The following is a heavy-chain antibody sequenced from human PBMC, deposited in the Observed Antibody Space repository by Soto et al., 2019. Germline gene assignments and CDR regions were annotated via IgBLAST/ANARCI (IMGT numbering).Heavy chain of an antibody. J-gene: IGHJ4*02. V-gene: IGHV4-34*01. CDR1: GGSFSGYY. CDR2: INYSGST. Sequence: PSETLSLTCAVYGGSFSGYYWSWIRQPPGKGLEWIGDINYSGSTNYNPSLKSRVTISVDTSKNQFSLKLTSVTAADTAVYYCARLAYSLDYWGQGTLVTVSS. D-gene: IGHD2-21*01. CDR3: ARLAYSLDY.